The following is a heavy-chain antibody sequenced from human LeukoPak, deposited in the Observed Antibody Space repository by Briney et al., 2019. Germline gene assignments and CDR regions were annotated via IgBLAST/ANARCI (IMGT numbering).Heavy chain of an antibody. D-gene: IGHD1-26*01. CDR2: INSDGSST. CDR3: AAGTGIVGVDAFDI. V-gene: IGHV3-74*01. CDR1: GFTFSSYW. Sequence: GGSLRLSCAASGFTFSSYWMHWVRQAPGKGLVWVSRINSDGSSTSYADSVKGRFTISRDNAKNTRYLQMNSLRAEDTAVYFCAAGTGIVGVDAFDIWGQGTMVTVSS. J-gene: IGHJ3*02.